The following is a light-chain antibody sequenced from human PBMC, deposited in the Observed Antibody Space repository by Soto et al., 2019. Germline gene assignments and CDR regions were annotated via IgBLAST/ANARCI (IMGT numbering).Light chain of an antibody. J-gene: IGLJ1*01. V-gene: IGLV2-14*01. CDR2: EVS. Sequence: QSVLTQPASVSGSAAQSITISCTGTSSDVGGYNYVSWYQHHPGKAPKLIIYEVSYRPSGVSNRFSGSKSGNTASLTISGLQADDEADYYCRSYTSTSTHVFGTGTKVTVL. CDR3: RSYTSTSTHV. CDR1: SSDVGGYNY.